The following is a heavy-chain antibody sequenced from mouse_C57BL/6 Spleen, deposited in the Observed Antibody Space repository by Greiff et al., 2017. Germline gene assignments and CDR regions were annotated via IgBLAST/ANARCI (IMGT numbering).Heavy chain of an antibody. CDR3: AREGGNYVPFAY. J-gene: IGHJ3*01. CDR1: GYAFSSYW. Sequence: VQRVESGAELVKPGASVKISCKASGYAFSSYWMNWVKQRPGKGLEWIGQIYPGDGDTNYNGKFKGKATLTADKSSSTAYMQLSSLTSEDSAVYYCAREGGNYVPFAYWGQGTLVTVSA. CDR2: IYPGDGDT. D-gene: IGHD2-1*01. V-gene: IGHV1-80*01.